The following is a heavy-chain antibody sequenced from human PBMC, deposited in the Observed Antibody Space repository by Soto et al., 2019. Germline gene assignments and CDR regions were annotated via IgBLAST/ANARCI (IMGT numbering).Heavy chain of an antibody. Sequence: QVQRVQSGADVEKPGSSVKVSCKASGATFSTYAFSWLRQAPGQGLEWMGGIIPILGTSNYAQRFQGRVTITADTSTRTAYMELRSLRSEDTAVYFCARGASSTGWYDNWGQGTLVTVSS. CDR3: ARGASSTGWYDN. J-gene: IGHJ4*02. CDR2: IIPILGTS. D-gene: IGHD6-19*01. V-gene: IGHV1-69*06. CDR1: GATFSTYA.